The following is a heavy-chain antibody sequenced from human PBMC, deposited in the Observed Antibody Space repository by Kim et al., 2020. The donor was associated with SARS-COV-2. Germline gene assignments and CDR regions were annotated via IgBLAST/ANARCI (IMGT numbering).Heavy chain of an antibody. CDR3: ARSNAYWQSQVNYFDY. V-gene: IGHV3-11*06. D-gene: IGHD3-16*01. J-gene: IGHJ4*02. Sequence: GGSLRLSCAASGFTFSDYYMSWIRQAPGKGLEWVSYISSSSSYTNYADSVKGRFTISRDNAKNSLYLQMNSLRAEDTAVYYCARSNAYWQSQVNYFDYWGQGTLVTVSS. CDR1: GFTFSDYY. CDR2: ISSSSSYT.